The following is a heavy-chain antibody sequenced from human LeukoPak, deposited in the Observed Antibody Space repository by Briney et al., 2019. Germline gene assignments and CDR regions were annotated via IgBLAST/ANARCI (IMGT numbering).Heavy chain of an antibody. Sequence: KASETLSLTCTVSGGSISSYYWSWIRQPPGKGLEWIGYIYYSGSTNYNPSLKSRVTISVDTSKNQFSLKLSSVTAAGTAVYYCARLPSRPYYYYYYGMDVWGQGTTVTVSS. J-gene: IGHJ6*02. D-gene: IGHD2-2*01. CDR3: ARLPSRPYYYYYYGMDV. CDR2: IYYSGST. CDR1: GGSISSYY. V-gene: IGHV4-59*01.